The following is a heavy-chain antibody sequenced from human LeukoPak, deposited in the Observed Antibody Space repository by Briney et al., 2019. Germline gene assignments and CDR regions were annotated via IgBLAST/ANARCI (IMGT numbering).Heavy chain of an antibody. CDR2: FDPEDGET. CDR3: ATGLEYQLLFYFDY. Sequence: GASVKVSCKVSGCTLTELSMHWVRQAPGKGLEWMGGFDPEDGETIYAQKFQGRVTMTEDTSTDTAYMELSSLRSEDTAVYYCATGLEYQLLFYFDYWGQGTLVTVSS. V-gene: IGHV1-24*01. CDR1: GCTLTELS. D-gene: IGHD2-2*01. J-gene: IGHJ4*02.